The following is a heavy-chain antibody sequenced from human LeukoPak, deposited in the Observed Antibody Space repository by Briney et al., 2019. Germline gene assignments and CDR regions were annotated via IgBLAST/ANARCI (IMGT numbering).Heavy chain of an antibody. CDR1: GFTFSSYW. CDR3: ARRGGYCSGGSCFGPDAFDI. V-gene: IGHV3-74*01. Sequence: PGGSLRLSCAASGFTFSSYWMHWVRQAPGKGLEWVSRINSDGTGIIYADSVKGRFTISRDNGKNTLYLQMNSLRAEDTAVYYCARRGGYCSGGSCFGPDAFDIWGQGTMVTVSS. CDR2: INSDGTGI. D-gene: IGHD2-15*01. J-gene: IGHJ3*02.